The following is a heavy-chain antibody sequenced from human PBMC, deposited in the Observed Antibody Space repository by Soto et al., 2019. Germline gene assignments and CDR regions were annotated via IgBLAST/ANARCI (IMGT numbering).Heavy chain of an antibody. V-gene: IGHV1-18*01. CDR2: ISTYNGDA. CDR3: AREGPRPYYYYGMDV. D-gene: IGHD6-6*01. CDR1: GYTFSTSG. Sequence: QAQLEQSGAEVKKPGASVKVSCKSSGYTFSTSGISWVRQAPGQGLEWMGWISTYNGDANYAQRFQGRVTMTTDTSTSTTFIELRSLRSDDTAVYYCAREGPRPYYYYGMDVWGQGTTVTVSS. J-gene: IGHJ6*02.